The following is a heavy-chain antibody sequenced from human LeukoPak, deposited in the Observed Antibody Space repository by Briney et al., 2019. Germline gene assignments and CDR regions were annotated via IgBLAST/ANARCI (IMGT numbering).Heavy chain of an antibody. Sequence: PSETLSLTCTVSGGSISTYYWSWVRQPPGEGLEWIGYIYYSGSTNYNPSLESQVTMSVDTSKNQFSLQVNSTTTADTAVYYCARTYGDDAFDIWGQGATVTVSS. CDR3: ARTYGDDAFDI. D-gene: IGHD4-17*01. J-gene: IGHJ3*02. CDR1: GGSISTYY. CDR2: IYYSGST. V-gene: IGHV4-59*01.